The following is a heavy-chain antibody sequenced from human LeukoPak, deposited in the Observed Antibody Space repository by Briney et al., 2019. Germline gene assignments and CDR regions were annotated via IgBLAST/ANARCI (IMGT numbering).Heavy chain of an antibody. D-gene: IGHD3-10*01. CDR2: ISWNSGSI. V-gene: IGHV3-9*01. CDR3: AKDANYGSGSYLDN. Sequence: GGSLRLSCAASGFTFDDYAMPWVRQAPGKGLEWVSGISWNSGSIGYADSVKGRFTISRDNAKNSLYLQMNSLRAEDTALYYCAKDANYGSGSYLDNWGQGTLVTVSS. J-gene: IGHJ4*02. CDR1: GFTFDDYA.